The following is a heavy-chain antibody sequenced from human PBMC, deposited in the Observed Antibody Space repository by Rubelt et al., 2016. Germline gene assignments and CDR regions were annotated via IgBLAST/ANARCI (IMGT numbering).Heavy chain of an antibody. D-gene: IGHD3-10*01. Sequence: QLQLQESGPGLVKPSETLSLTCTVSGGSISSGGYYWSWIRQHPGKGLEWIGYIYYSGSTYYNPSLQGRVTTSVDTSKNQFSLKLSSVTAADTAVYYCARQLGEYYGSRSPYYFDYWGQGTLVTVSS. CDR3: ARQLGEYYGSRSPYYFDY. CDR2: IYYSGST. J-gene: IGHJ4*02. V-gene: IGHV4-31*03. CDR1: GGSISSGGYY.